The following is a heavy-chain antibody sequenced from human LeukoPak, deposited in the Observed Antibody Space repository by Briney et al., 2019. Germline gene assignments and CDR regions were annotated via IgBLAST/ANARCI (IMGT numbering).Heavy chain of an antibody. V-gene: IGHV1-2*02. CDR1: GYTFTGYY. Sequence: ASVKVSCKTSGYTFTGYYMHWVRQAPGQGLEWMGWINPNSGGTNYAQKFQGRVTMTRDTSISTAYMELSRLRSDDTAVYYCARELYRTPSFDYWGQGTLVTVSS. CDR2: INPNSGGT. CDR3: ARELYRTPSFDY. D-gene: IGHD2-2*02. J-gene: IGHJ4*02.